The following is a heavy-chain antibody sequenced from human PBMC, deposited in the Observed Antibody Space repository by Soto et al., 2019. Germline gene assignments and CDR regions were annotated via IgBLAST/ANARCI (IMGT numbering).Heavy chain of an antibody. V-gene: IGHV4-4*07. CDR3: ARALTSTAGLYFDY. D-gene: IGHD6-13*01. CDR1: GDSISSYY. Sequence: PSETLSLTCTVSGDSISSYYWSWIRQPAGKGMEWIGRIHTTENTNYNPSLRSRVTMSVDTSNNQFSLKLTSLTAADTAVYYCARALTSTAGLYFDYWGQGTLVTV. J-gene: IGHJ4*02. CDR2: IHTTENT.